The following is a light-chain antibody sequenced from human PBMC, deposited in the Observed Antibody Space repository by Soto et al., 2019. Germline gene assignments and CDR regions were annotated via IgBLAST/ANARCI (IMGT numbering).Light chain of an antibody. J-gene: IGKJ3*01. CDR3: QQSYSTRSA. V-gene: IGKV1-39*01. CDR1: QSISSY. Sequence: DIQMTQSPSSLSASVGDRVTITCRASQSISSYLNWYQQKPGKAPKLLIYAASSLQSGVPSRFSGSGSGTDFTLTISSLQPEDFAIYYCQQSYSTRSAFGPGTKVDIK. CDR2: AAS.